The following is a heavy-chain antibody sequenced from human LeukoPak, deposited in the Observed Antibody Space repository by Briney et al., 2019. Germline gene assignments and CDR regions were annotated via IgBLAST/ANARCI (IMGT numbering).Heavy chain of an antibody. CDR1: GFTFSSYA. D-gene: IGHD3-3*01. Sequence: GGSLRLSCAASGFTFSSYAMSWVRQAPGKVLDWVSSISGSHGSTYYADSVKGRFTISRDNSKNTLYLQMNSLRAEDTAVYYCAKDTKFDPWGQGTLVTVSS. J-gene: IGHJ5*02. V-gene: IGHV3-23*01. CDR3: AKDTKFDP. CDR2: ISGSHGST.